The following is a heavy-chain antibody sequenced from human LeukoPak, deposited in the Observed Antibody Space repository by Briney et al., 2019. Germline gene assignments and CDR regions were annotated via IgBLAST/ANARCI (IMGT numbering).Heavy chain of an antibody. CDR3: AKGWIRGFYFDY. Sequence: GGSLRLSCAASGFTFSSYGMHWVRQAPGKGLEWVAVISYDGSNKYYADSVKGRFTISSDNSKNTLYLQMNSLRAEDTAVYYCAKGWIRGFYFDYWGQGTRVTVSS. D-gene: IGHD2-2*03. CDR2: ISYDGSNK. J-gene: IGHJ4*02. V-gene: IGHV3-30*18. CDR1: GFTFSSYG.